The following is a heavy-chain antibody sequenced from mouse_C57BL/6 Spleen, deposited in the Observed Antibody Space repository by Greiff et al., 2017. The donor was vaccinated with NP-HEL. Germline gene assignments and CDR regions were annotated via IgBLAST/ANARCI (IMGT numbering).Heavy chain of an antibody. Sequence: VKLQQSGPELVKPGASVKISCKASGYAFSSSWMNWVKQRPGKGLEWIGRIYPGDGDTNYNGKFKGKATLTADKSSSTAYMQLSSLTSEDSAVYFCARSRDGYWFAYWGQGTLVTVSA. CDR2: IYPGDGDT. CDR1: GYAFSSSW. J-gene: IGHJ3*01. D-gene: IGHD2-3*01. V-gene: IGHV1-82*01. CDR3: ARSRDGYWFAY.